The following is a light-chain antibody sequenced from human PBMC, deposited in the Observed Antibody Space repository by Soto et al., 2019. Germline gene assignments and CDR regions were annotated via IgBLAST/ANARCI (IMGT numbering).Light chain of an antibody. J-gene: IGKJ1*01. Sequence: DIQMPQSHSTLPASVGDRVTITGRASQSIDRWLAWYKQRPGKAPKILIYHASSLETGVPSRFSVSGSGTEFTLTISSLQPEDCSTDDCLQQNNYPRTVGQGTKVDIK. CDR3: LQQNNYPRT. V-gene: IGKV1-5*01. CDR1: QSIDRW. CDR2: HAS.